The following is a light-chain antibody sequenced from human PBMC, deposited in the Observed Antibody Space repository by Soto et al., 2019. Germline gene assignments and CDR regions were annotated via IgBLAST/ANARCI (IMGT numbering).Light chain of an antibody. Sequence: QSALTQPPSASGSPGQSVTISCTGTSSDVGGYNYVSWYQQHPGKAPKLMIYDVSNRPSGVSNRFSGSKSGNTASLTISGLQAEDEADYYCSSYTSSSTLFGGGTKITVL. V-gene: IGLV2-14*01. CDR3: SSYTSSSTL. CDR1: SSDVGGYNY. J-gene: IGLJ2*01. CDR2: DVS.